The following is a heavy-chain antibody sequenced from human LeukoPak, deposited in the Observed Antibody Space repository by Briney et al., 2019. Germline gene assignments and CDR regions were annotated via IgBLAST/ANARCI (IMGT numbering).Heavy chain of an antibody. Sequence: SGGSLRLSCAASGFSFSSYEMIWVRQAPGKGLEWISYISSSGGNIYYADSVKGRFTISRDNAKNSLYLQMNSLRAEDTAVYYCAKDLQQLEASDSWGQGTLVTVSS. CDR3: AKDLQQLEASDS. CDR2: ISSSGGNI. V-gene: IGHV3-48*03. D-gene: IGHD1-1*01. J-gene: IGHJ4*02. CDR1: GFSFSSYE.